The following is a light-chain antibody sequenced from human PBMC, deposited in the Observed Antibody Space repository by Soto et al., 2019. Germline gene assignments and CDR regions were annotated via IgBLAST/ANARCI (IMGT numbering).Light chain of an antibody. CDR3: QQSYSTPPVT. CDR2: AAS. J-gene: IGKJ5*01. Sequence: IHMTQSASSLSASVGHSVTIACRASQSISSHLNWYQQKPGKAPKLLIYAASSLQSGVPSRFSGSGCATDFTPTISSLQPEDFATYYGQQSYSTPPVTFGQGTRLEIK. CDR1: QSISSH. V-gene: IGKV1-39*01.